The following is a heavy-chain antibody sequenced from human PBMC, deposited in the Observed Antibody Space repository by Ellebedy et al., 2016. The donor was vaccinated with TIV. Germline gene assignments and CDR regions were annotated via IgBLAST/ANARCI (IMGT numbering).Heavy chain of an antibody. Sequence: AASVKVSCKASGYTLTSYAMHWVRQAPGQRLEWMGWINAGNGNTKYSQKFQGRVTITRDTSASTAYMELSSLRSEDTAVYYCARSPPCSGGSCYSRRYFDYWGQGTLVTVSS. CDR1: GYTLTSYA. CDR2: INAGNGNT. V-gene: IGHV1-3*01. D-gene: IGHD2-15*01. CDR3: ARSPPCSGGSCYSRRYFDY. J-gene: IGHJ4*02.